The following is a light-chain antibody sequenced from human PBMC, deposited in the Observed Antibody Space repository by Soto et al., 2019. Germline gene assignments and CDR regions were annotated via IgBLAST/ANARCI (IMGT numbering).Light chain of an antibody. CDR3: SSYTSSGTYV. CDR2: EVN. J-gene: IGLJ1*01. Sequence: QSVLTQPASVSGSPGQSITISCTGASSDVGDYNYVSWYQHHPGKAPKLLIYEVNNRPSGVSDRFSGSKSGNVASLTISWLQAEDEADYYCSSYTSSGTYVFGTGTKVTVL. CDR1: SSDVGDYNY. V-gene: IGLV2-14*01.